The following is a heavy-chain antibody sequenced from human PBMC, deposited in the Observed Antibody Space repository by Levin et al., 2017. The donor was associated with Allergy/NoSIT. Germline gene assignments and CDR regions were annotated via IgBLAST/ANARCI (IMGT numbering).Heavy chain of an antibody. CDR2: ISSSSSYT. CDR1: GFTFSDYY. CDR3: ARGLEGGYCSGGSCYSAWAFDY. Sequence: GGSLRLSCAASGFTFSDYYMSWIRQAPGKGLEWVSYISSSSSYTNYADSVKGRFTISRDNAKNSLYLQMNSLRAEDTAVYYCARGLEGGYCSGGSCYSAWAFDYWGQGTLVTVSS. D-gene: IGHD2-15*01. V-gene: IGHV3-11*05. J-gene: IGHJ4*02.